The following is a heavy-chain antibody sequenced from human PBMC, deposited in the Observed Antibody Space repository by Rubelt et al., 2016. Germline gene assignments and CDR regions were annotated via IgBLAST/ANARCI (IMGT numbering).Heavy chain of an antibody. CDR3: ARLTGGYYGMDV. CDR1: GGSVSSASYY. CDR2: IYYSGST. Sequence: QLQLQESGPGLVKPSETLSLACTVSGGSVSSASYYWSWIRQHPGKGLEWIGYIYYSGSTYYNPSLNGRVTISVDTSKNQFPLKLGSVTAADTAVDYCARLTGGYYGMDVWGQGTTVTVSS. D-gene: IGHD1-14*01. V-gene: IGHV4-39*01. J-gene: IGHJ6*02.